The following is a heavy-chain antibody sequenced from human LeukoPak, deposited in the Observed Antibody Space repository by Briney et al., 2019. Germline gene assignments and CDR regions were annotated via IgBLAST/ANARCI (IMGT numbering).Heavy chain of an antibody. Sequence: GASVKVSCKASGYTFTGYYMHWVRQAPGQGLEWMGWINPNSGGTNYAQKFQGRVTMTRDTSISTAYMELSRLRSDDTAVYYCARVDYYGSGSFDYWGQGTLVNVSS. V-gene: IGHV1-2*02. CDR3: ARVDYYGSGSFDY. J-gene: IGHJ4*02. CDR1: GYTFTGYY. D-gene: IGHD3-10*01. CDR2: INPNSGGT.